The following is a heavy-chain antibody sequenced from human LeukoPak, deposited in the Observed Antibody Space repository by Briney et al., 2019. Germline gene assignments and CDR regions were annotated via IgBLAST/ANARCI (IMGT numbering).Heavy chain of an antibody. V-gene: IGHV3-66*01. J-gene: IGHJ4*02. CDR1: GFTVSSTY. CDR3: ARGGTSIVPIY. Sequence: PGGSLRLSCAASGFTVSSTYMSWVRQAPGKGLEWVSVIYSGGNTYYADSVKGRFTISGDISKNTLYLQMNSLRAEDTAVYYCARGGTSIVPIYWGQGTLVTVSS. CDR2: IYSGGNT. D-gene: IGHD5-12*01.